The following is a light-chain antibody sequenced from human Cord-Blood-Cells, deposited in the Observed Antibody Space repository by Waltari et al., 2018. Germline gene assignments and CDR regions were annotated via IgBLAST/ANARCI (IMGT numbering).Light chain of an antibody. CDR1: QSISSY. CDR3: QQSYSTPRT. Sequence: DIQMTQSPSSLSASVGDRVTITCRASQSISSYLNCYQQKPGKAPKLLIYAASSLQSGVPSRFSGSGAGTDLTLTISSLQPEDFATYYCQQSYSTPRTFGPGTKVDIK. V-gene: IGKV1-39*01. CDR2: AAS. J-gene: IGKJ3*01.